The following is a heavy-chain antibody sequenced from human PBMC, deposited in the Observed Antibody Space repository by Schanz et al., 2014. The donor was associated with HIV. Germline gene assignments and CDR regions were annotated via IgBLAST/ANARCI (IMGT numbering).Heavy chain of an antibody. V-gene: IGHV3-23*01. CDR2: ISGSGGST. CDR3: AKTTWGRRVDAFDI. J-gene: IGHJ3*02. CDR1: GLPFSTSA. D-gene: IGHD3-16*01. Sequence: EVQLLESGGGLVQPGGSRRLSCAVSGLPFSTSAMSWVRQAPGKGLEWVSDISGSGGSTYYADSVKGRFTISRDNSKKTLYLQMNSLRAEDTAVYYCAKTTWGRRVDAFDIWGQGTMVTVSS.